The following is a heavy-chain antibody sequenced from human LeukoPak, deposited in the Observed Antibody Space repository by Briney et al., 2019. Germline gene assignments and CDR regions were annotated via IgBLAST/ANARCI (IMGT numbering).Heavy chain of an antibody. D-gene: IGHD5-24*01. Sequence: ASVKVSCKASGYTFTSYYMHWVRQAPGQGLEWMAIINPSGDNTNYAQKFQGRVTMTRDTPTSTVYMEVSSLRSDDMAVYYCARGRTNGFNTFDYWGPGTLVTVSS. CDR3: ARGRTNGFNTFDY. V-gene: IGHV1-46*01. CDR1: GYTFTSYY. J-gene: IGHJ4*02. CDR2: INPSGDNT.